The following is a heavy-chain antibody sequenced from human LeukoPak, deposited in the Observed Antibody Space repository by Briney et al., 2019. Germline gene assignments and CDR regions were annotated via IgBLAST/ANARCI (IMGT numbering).Heavy chain of an antibody. D-gene: IGHD3-10*01. CDR1: GFTFSSYG. V-gene: IGHV3-30*02. J-gene: IGHJ6*03. CDR3: AKDREVYGFHSMDV. CDR2: IRYDGSNK. Sequence: PGGSLRLSCAASGFTFSSYGMHWVRQAPGKGLEWVAFIRYDGSNKYYADSVKGRFTISRDNSKNTVYLQMNSLRAEDTAVYYCAKDREVYGFHSMDVWGKGTTVTVSS.